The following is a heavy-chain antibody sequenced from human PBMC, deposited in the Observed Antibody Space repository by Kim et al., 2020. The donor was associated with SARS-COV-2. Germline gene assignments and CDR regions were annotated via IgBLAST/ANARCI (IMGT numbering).Heavy chain of an antibody. CDR2: ISAYNGNT. D-gene: IGHD3-16*02. CDR1: GYTFTSYG. CDR3: ARSDYDYIWGSYRYPHFDY. V-gene: IGHV1-18*01. J-gene: IGHJ4*02. Sequence: ASVKVSCKASGYTFTSYGISWVRQAPGQGLEWMGWISAYNGNTNYAQKLQGRVTMTTDTSTSTAYMELRSLRSDDTAVHYCARSDYDYIWGSYRYPHFDYRGQGTLVTVSS.